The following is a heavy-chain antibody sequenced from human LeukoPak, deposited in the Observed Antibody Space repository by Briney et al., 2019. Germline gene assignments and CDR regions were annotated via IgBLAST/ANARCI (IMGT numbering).Heavy chain of an antibody. V-gene: IGHV3-66*04. CDR3: ARHSSHFLAFDI. J-gene: IGHJ3*02. CDR1: GFTVSDKY. Sequence: PGGSLRLSCAASGFTVSDKYMSWVSQAPGKGREWVTVIYSGGSNYDQDFVRSRFTISRDNSKNTLYLQMNSLRDEDTAVYYCARHSSHFLAFDIWGQGTMVTVSS. CDR2: IYSGGSN.